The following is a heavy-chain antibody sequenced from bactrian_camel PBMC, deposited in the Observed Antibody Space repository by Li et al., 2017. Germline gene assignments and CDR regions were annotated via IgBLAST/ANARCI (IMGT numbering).Heavy chain of an antibody. CDR2: MYRSASVT. J-gene: IGHJ4*01. D-gene: IGHD5*01. CDR1: GLTFDDVA. V-gene: IGHV3S63*01. Sequence: QVQLVESGGGLVQAGESLRLSCTVSGLTFDDVAMGWFRQAPGKEREGISCMYRSASVTRYADSVKGRFTASRDNTENRVYLHLNSLKTEDMAMYYCGGYNGNWDIVYWGQGTQVTVS. CDR3: GGYNGNWDIVY.